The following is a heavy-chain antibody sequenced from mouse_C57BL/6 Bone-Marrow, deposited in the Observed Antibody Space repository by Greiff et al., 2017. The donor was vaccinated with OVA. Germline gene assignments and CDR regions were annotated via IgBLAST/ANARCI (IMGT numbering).Heavy chain of an antibody. CDR2: IYPGDGDT. CDR1: GYAFSSSW. V-gene: IGHV1-82*01. J-gene: IGHJ1*03. CDR3: ARGDYYGTWYFDV. D-gene: IGHD1-1*01. Sequence: VQLQQSGPELVKPGASVKISCKASGYAFSSSWMNWVKQRPGKGLEWIGRIYPGDGDTNYNGKFKGKATLTADKSSSTAYMQLSSLTSEDSAVYFCARGDYYGTWYFDVWGTGTTVTVSS.